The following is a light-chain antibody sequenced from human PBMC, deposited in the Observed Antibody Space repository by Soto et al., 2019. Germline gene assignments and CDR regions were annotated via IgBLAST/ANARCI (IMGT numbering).Light chain of an antibody. CDR2: EVS. CDR3: CSYATSSFV. J-gene: IGLJ1*01. V-gene: IGLV2-23*02. Sequence: QSVLTQPASVSRSPGQSITISCSGTSSDVGGYNLVSWYQQHPGRAPKLLIYEVSQRPSGVSSRFSGSKSGNTATLTISGVQPEDEADYHCCSYATSSFVFGTGTKVTVL. CDR1: SSDVGGYNL.